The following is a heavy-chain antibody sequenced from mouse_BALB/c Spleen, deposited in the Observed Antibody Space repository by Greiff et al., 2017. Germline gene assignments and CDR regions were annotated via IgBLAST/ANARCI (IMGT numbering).Heavy chain of an antibody. V-gene: IGHV7-3*02. J-gene: IGHJ4*01. CDR2: IRNKANGYTT. CDR1: GFTFTDYY. D-gene: IGHD1-1*01. CDR3: ARDMRYYGSSDDAMDY. Sequence: EVKLVESGGGLVQPGGSLRLSCATSGFTFTDYYMSWVRQPPGKALEWLGFIRNKANGYTTEYSASVKGRFTISRDNSQSILYLQMNTLRAEDSATYYCARDMRYYGSSDDAMDYWGQGTSVTVSS.